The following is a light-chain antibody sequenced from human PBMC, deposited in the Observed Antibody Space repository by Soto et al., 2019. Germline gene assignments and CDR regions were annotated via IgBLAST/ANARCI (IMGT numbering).Light chain of an antibody. CDR2: DTR. Sequence: QAVVTQESSLTVSPGGTVTLTGGSSTGAVTRGHYPYWFQQKPGQAPRTLIYDTRNTHSWTPARFSCSLLGGKAALTLSGAQPEDEAEYYCLLAYNGRRIFGGGTKLTVL. CDR3: LLAYNGRRI. V-gene: IGLV7-46*01. CDR1: TGAVTRGHY. J-gene: IGLJ2*01.